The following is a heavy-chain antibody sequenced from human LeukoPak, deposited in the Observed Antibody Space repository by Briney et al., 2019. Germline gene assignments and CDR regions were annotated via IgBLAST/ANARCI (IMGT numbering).Heavy chain of an antibody. CDR1: RFTFSSYN. D-gene: IGHD3-22*01. V-gene: IGHV3-48*01. Sequence: PGGSLRLSCVASRFTFSSYNMNRVRQAPGKGLEWVSFITTSSSTIYYADSVKGRFTISRDNDKNSLYLQMNSLRAEDTAVYYCARDSGYPRAHGFDIWGQGTMVTVSS. CDR2: ITTSSSTI. J-gene: IGHJ3*02. CDR3: ARDSGYPRAHGFDI.